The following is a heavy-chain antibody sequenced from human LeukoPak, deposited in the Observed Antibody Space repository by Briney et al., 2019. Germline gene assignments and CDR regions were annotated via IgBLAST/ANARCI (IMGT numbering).Heavy chain of an antibody. Sequence: PSETLSLTCAVYAGSFSVYYWGWIRQPPGKGREWLAEINHSGSTNYNPSLKSRAPISVKTPKKHYFWKRRSWTAPDTGVYCCARGEQHLFRVPLFPLDCWGQGTLVTVSS. CDR1: AGSFSVYY. D-gene: IGHD6-13*01. J-gene: IGHJ4*02. V-gene: IGHV4-34*01. CDR3: ARGEQHLFRVPLFPLDC. CDR2: INHSGST.